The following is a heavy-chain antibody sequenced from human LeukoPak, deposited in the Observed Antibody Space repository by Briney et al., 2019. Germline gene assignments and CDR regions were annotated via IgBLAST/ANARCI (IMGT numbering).Heavy chain of an antibody. CDR2: IYYSGST. V-gene: IGHV4-39*01. D-gene: IGHD3-22*01. CDR3: AGITMTVVVMKDY. J-gene: IGHJ4*02. CDR1: GGSISSSSYY. Sequence: SETLSLTCTVSGGSISSSSYYWGWIRQPPGKGLEWIGSIYYSGSTYYNPSLKSRVTISVDTSKNQFSLKLSSVTAADTAVYYCAGITMTVVVMKDYWGQGTLVTVSS.